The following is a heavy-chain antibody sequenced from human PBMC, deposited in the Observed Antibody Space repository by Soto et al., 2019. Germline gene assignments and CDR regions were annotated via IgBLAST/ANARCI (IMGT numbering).Heavy chain of an antibody. D-gene: IGHD2-2*02. CDR2: ISSSGGSI. CDR3: ARSWGLYCSSSRCYSPWFDP. CDR1: GFTFNSHE. J-gene: IGHJ5*02. V-gene: IGHV3-48*03. Sequence: EVQLVESGGGLVQPGGSLRLSCAGSGFTFNSHEMTWVRQAPGKGLEWISSISSSGGSIYYADSVKGRFTVSRDNAKNSLYHQMNSLRAEETAVYYCARSWGLYCSSSRCYSPWFDPWGRGTLVTVSS.